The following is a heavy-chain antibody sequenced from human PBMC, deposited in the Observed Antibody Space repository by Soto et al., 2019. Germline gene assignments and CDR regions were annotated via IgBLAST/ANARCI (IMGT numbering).Heavy chain of an antibody. J-gene: IGHJ4*02. D-gene: IGHD6-13*01. Sequence: QVQLQESGPGLVKPSQTLSLICTVSGGSINSGGYYWNWIRQHPGKGLEWIGYIYYSGSTYYNPFLIRRVNISAGTSENQFSLKLSSVTAADTAVYFCARGYRQSGSSSSWVFDYWGQGTLVTVSS. V-gene: IGHV4-31*03. CDR2: IYYSGST. CDR3: ARGYRQSGSSSSWVFDY. CDR1: GGSINSGGYY.